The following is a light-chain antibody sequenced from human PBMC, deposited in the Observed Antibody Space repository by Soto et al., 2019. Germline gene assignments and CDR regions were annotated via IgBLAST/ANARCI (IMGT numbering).Light chain of an antibody. Sequence: EIVLTQSPGTLSLSPGEGATLSCRASQSVSSNHLAWYQQKPGQAPRLLIFGASSRASDIPDRFSGSGAGTEFSLTISRLEQEDCVVYYCQQYGSSPPYTFGHGTMLEIK. J-gene: IGKJ2*01. CDR2: GAS. CDR3: QQYGSSPPYT. CDR1: QSVSSNH. V-gene: IGKV3-20*01.